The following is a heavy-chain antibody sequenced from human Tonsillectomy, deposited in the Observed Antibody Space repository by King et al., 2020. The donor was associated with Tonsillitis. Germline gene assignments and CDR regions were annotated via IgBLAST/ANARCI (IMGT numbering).Heavy chain of an antibody. Sequence: EVQLVESGGVVVQPGGSLRLSCAASGFMFGAYNMHWVRQPPGKGLEVVSLINRDGGGTYYADSVKGRFTISRDNNNNSLFLQMNGLRPEDTAFYYCARDQRGSYDYWGQGTLVTVSS. CDR2: INRDGGGT. CDR1: GFMFGAYN. V-gene: IGHV3-43*01. J-gene: IGHJ4*02. D-gene: IGHD1-26*01. CDR3: ARDQRGSYDY.